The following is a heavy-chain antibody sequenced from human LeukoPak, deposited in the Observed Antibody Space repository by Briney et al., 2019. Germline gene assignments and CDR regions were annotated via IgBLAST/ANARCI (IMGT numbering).Heavy chain of an antibody. J-gene: IGHJ5*02. Sequence: GGSLRLSCAASGFTFSSYSMNWVRQAPGKGLEWVSSISSSSSYIYYADSVKGRFTISRDNAKSSLYLQMNSLRAEDTAVYYCAREGSENWFDPWGQGTLVTVSS. CDR2: ISSSSSYI. V-gene: IGHV3-21*01. CDR1: GFTFSSYS. CDR3: AREGSENWFDP. D-gene: IGHD1-26*01.